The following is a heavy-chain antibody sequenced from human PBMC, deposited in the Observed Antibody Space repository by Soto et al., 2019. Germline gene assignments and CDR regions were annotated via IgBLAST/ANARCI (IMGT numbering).Heavy chain of an antibody. CDR2: INPNSGDT. V-gene: IGHV1-2*02. Sequence: ASAQFSCRASGYTFTGSYMRWVRQARGQGLEWMGWINPNSGDTKYAQKFRGRVTMTRDTSITTAYMELKMLTSDDTAVYYCARQLAYCGGDCFTEPVDYWGQGTLVTVSS. CDR1: GYTFTGSY. J-gene: IGHJ4*02. D-gene: IGHD2-21*02. CDR3: ARQLAYCGGDCFTEPVDY.